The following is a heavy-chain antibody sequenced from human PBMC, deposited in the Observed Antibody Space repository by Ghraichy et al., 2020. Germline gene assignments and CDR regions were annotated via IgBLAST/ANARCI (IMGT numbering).Heavy chain of an antibody. J-gene: IGHJ4*02. D-gene: IGHD3-10*01. Sequence: GGSLRLSCAASGFPFSTSGIHWVRQAPGKGLEWLAVISLDGSNTYFADSVKGRFTISRDNRKNTVYLQMNSLRAEDTSVYYCAQDPLVRGVVRLAYWGQGSLVTVSS. CDR1: GFPFSTSG. CDR3: AQDPLVRGVVRLAY. V-gene: IGHV3-30*18. CDR2: ISLDGSNT.